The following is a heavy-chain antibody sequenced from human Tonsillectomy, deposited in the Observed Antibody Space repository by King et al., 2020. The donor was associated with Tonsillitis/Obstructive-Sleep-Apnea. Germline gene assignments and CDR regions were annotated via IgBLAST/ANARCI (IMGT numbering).Heavy chain of an antibody. CDR2: INHSGST. J-gene: IGHJ4*02. V-gene: IGHV4-34*01. Sequence: VQLPQWGAGLLKPSETLSLTCAVYGGSFSGYYWSWIRQPPGKGLEWIGEINHSGSTNYNPSLKSRVTISVDTSKNQFSLKLSSVTAADTAVYYCARIPPRRSGPRSSGYYRDYWGQGTLVTVSS. CDR1: GGSFSGYY. CDR3: ARIPPRRSGPRSSGYYRDY. D-gene: IGHD3-22*01.